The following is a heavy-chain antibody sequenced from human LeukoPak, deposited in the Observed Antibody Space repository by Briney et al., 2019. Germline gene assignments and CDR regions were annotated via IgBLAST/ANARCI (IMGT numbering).Heavy chain of an antibody. CDR2: ISGSGGST. CDR3: AKALRAYYFDY. J-gene: IGHJ4*02. Sequence: PGGSLRLSCAASGFTYISYAMSWVRQAPGKGLEWVSGISGSGGSTYYADSVKGRFTISRDNSKNTLYLQMNSLRAEGTAVYYCAKALRAYYFDYWGQGTLVTVSS. CDR1: GFTYISYA. V-gene: IGHV3-23*01.